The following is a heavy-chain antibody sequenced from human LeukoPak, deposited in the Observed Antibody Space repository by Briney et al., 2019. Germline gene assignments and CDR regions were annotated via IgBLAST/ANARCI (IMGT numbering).Heavy chain of an antibody. V-gene: IGHV3-9*03. CDR1: GFTVSNNY. CDR3: AKDSSGYSSSLVY. D-gene: IGHD6-13*01. J-gene: IGHJ4*02. Sequence: QPGGSLRLSCAASGFTVSNNYMSWVRQAPGKGLEWVSGISWNSGSIGYADSVKGRFTNSRDNAKNSLYLQMNSLRAEDMALYYCAKDSSGYSSSLVYWGQGTLVTVSS. CDR2: ISWNSGSI.